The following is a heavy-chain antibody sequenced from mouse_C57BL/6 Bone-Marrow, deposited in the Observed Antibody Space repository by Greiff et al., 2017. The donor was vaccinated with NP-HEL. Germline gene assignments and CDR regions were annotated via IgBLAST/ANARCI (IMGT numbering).Heavy chain of an antibody. CDR1: GYTFTDYN. CDR2: INPNNGGT. D-gene: IGHD4-1*02. V-gene: IGHV1-22*01. Sequence: VQLQQSGPELVKPGASVKMSCKASGYTFTDYNMHWVKQSHGKSLEWIGYINPNNGGTSYNQKFKGKATLTVNKSSSTAYMELRSLTSEDSAVYYWAQEVTNWAWYAYWGQGTLVTVSA. CDR3: AQEVTNWAWYAY. J-gene: IGHJ3*01.